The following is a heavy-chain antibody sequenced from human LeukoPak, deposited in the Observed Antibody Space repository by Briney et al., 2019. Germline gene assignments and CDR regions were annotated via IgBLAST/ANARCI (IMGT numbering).Heavy chain of an antibody. CDR3: ARISAYGDYYFDY. D-gene: IGHD4-17*01. J-gene: IGHJ4*02. V-gene: IGHV2-70*01. CDR1: GFSLLTRGMC. CDR2: IDWDDDK. Sequence: SGPALVNPPQPLTLTCTFSGFSLLTRGMCVSWIRQPPGKALECLALIDWDDDKYYSTSLKTRLTISKDTFKNQVVLTMTNMDPVDTATYYCARISAYGDYYFDYWGQGTLVTVSS.